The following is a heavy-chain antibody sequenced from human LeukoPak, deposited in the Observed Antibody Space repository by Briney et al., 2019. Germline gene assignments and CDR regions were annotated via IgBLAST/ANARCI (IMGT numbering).Heavy chain of an antibody. J-gene: IGHJ5*02. D-gene: IGHD3-10*01. CDR1: GGSISSTSYY. CDR3: ARDPSSFGGRFDP. CDR2: IYYSGIT. Sequence: SETLSLTCTVSGGSISSTSYYWGWIRQPPGKGLEWIGSIYYSGITYYNPSLKSRVTISVDTSNNQFSLKLSSVTAADTAVYYCARDPSSFGGRFDPWGQGTLVAVSS. V-gene: IGHV4-39*07.